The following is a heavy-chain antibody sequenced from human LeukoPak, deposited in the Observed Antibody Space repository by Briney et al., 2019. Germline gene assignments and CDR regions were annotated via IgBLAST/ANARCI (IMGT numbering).Heavy chain of an antibody. V-gene: IGHV1-18*01. CDR1: GYTFTSYG. CDR3: AGDVRESGTGYYYYMDV. D-gene: IGHD3-10*01. CDR2: ISAYNGNT. J-gene: IGHJ6*03. Sequence: LRASVKVSCKASGYTFTSYGISWVRQAPGQGLEWMGWISAYNGNTNYAQKLQGRVTMTTDTSTSTAYMELRSLRSDDTTVYYCAGDVRESGTGYYYYMDVWGKGTTVIVSS.